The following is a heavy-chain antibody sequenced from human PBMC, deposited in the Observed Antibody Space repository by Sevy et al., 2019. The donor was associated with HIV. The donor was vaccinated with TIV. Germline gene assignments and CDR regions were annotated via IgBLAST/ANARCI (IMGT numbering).Heavy chain of an antibody. V-gene: IGHV3-23*01. D-gene: IGHD1-26*01. CDR1: GFTFSSYA. J-gene: IGHJ6*03. Sequence: GGSLRLSCAASGFTFSSYAMSWVRQAPGKGLEWVSAISGSGGSTYYADSVKGRFTISRDNSKNMLYLQMNSLRAEDKAVYYGAKARLLVSGSYPSPHLYYYYYYMDVWGKGTTVTVSS. CDR2: ISGSGGST. CDR3: AKARLLVSGSYPSPHLYYYYYYMDV.